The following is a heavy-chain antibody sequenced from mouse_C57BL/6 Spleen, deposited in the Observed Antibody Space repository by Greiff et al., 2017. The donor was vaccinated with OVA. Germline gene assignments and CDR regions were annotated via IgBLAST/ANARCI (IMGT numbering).Heavy chain of an antibody. CDR2: IDPSDSYT. J-gene: IGHJ2*01. V-gene: IGHV1-69*01. CDR3: ARSGSSPYYFDY. D-gene: IGHD1-1*01. CDR1: GYTFTGYW. Sequence: QVHVKQSGAELMKPGASVKLSCKATGYTFTGYWIEWVKQRPGHGLEWIGEIDPSDSYTNYNQKFKGKSTLTVDKSSSTAYMQLSSLTSEDSAVYYCARSGSSPYYFDYWGQGTTLTVSS.